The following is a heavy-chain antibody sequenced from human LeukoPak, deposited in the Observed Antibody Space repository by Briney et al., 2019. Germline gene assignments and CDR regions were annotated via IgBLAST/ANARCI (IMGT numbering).Heavy chain of an antibody. D-gene: IGHD2-2*01. CDR2: ISGYNGNT. CDR1: GYIFTNFG. CDR3: ARDSEDIVVVGRYYYYYYMDV. J-gene: IGHJ6*03. Sequence: ASVKVSCKASGYIFTNFGISWVRQARGQGLEWMGWISGYNGNTKYVQKFQGRVTMTTDTSTSTAYMELRSLRSDDTAVYYCARDSEDIVVVGRYYYYYYMDVWGKGTTVTVSS. V-gene: IGHV1-18*01.